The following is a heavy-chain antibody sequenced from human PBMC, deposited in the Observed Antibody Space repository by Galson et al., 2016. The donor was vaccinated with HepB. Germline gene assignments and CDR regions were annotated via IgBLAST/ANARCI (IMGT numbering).Heavy chain of an antibody. CDR3: AVGHVGTAEDLPFDF. V-gene: IGHV6-1*01. Sequence: CAISGDSVSSDSAAWDWLRQSPSRGLEWLGRTYYRSKWYTDYPESVKGRVTINPDTSKNQFSLQLNSVTPEDTAVYYCAVGHVGTAEDLPFDFWGQGILVTVSS. J-gene: IGHJ4*02. D-gene: IGHD7-27*01. CDR2: TYYRSKWYT. CDR1: GDSVSSDSAA.